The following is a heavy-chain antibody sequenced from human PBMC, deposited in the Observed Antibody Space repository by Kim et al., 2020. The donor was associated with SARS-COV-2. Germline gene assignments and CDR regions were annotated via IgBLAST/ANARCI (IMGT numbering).Heavy chain of an antibody. CDR1: GYTFTGYY. CDR2: INPNSGGT. J-gene: IGHJ6*02. V-gene: IGHV1-2*06. Sequence: ASVKVSCKASGYTFTGYYMHWVRQAPGQGLEWMGRINPNSGGTNYAQKFQGRVTMTRDTSISTAYMELSRLRSDDTAVYYCARLGPVAATRLDVWGQGTTVTVSS. D-gene: IGHD2-15*01. CDR3: ARLGPVAATRLDV.